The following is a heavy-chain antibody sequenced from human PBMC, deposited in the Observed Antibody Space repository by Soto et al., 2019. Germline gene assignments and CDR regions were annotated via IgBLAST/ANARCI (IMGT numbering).Heavy chain of an antibody. D-gene: IGHD3-10*01. CDR1: GYTFTSYG. CDR2: ISPYNGNT. Sequence: QVQLVQSGAEVKKPGASVKVSCKASGYTFTSYGISWVRQAPGQGLEWMGWISPYNGNTNYTQKLQGRVTMTTDTSTNTAYMDLRGLMSDDTAVYYCARGIGGWFGVASYYGMDVWGQGTTVTVSS. CDR3: ARGIGGWFGVASYYGMDV. V-gene: IGHV1-18*01. J-gene: IGHJ6*02.